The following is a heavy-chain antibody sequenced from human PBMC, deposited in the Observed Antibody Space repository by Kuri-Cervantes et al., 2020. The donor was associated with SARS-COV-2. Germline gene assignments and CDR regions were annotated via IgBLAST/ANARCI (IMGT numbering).Heavy chain of an antibody. CDR2: ISSSSSYI. J-gene: IGHJ6*03. V-gene: IGHV3-21*01. CDR3: ASNMVRGATENYYMDV. D-gene: IGHD3-10*01. CDR1: GFTFSSYS. Sequence: GGSLRLSCAASGFTFSSYSMNWVRQAPGKGLEWVSSISSSSSYIYYADSVKGRFTISRDNAKNSLYLQMNSLRAEDTAVYYCASNMVRGATENYYMDVWGKGTTVTVSS.